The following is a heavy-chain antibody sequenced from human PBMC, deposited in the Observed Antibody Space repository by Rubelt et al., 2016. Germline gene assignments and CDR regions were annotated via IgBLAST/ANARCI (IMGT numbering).Heavy chain of an antibody. CDR3: AKSLRMLPARTPDY. Sequence: SCVASGFTFSNYGMNWVRQAPGKGLEWVAYIGSIRSNINYADSVKGRFTISRDNSKNTLYLQMNSLRDEDTAVYFCAKSLRMLPARTPDYWGQGTLVTVSS. V-gene: IGHV3-48*02. CDR2: IGSIRSNI. J-gene: IGHJ4*02. D-gene: IGHD5/OR15-5a*01. CDR1: GFTFSNYG.